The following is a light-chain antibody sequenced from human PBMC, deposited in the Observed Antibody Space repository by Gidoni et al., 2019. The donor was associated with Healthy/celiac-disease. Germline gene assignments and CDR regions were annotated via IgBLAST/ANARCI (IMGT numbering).Light chain of an antibody. CDR3: QQSCSTPMT. V-gene: IGKV1-39*01. J-gene: IGKJ1*01. Sequence: DIKLVQSPSSLSASVGSRVSITSRTSQSISRYLNWYQQKAGKAPNLLIYTTSSMQSGVPARFSGSGSGTDFTLTISSLEPEDFAAYYCQQSCSTPMTFGHGTKVEIK. CDR1: QSISRY. CDR2: TTS.